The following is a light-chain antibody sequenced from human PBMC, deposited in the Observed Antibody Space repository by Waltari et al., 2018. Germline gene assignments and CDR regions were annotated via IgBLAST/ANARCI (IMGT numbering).Light chain of an antibody. CDR2: DAA. V-gene: IGKV3-20*01. Sequence: ELVLTPSPVTLPFSARERPTLSCRARQSVGRYLAWYQQKPGQAPRLPIYDAASRAGGIPDRFSGRGYGTDFGLTISRLEADDFAVFYCQNYVRLPGKFGEGPTVEIK. CDR3: QNYVRLPGK. J-gene: IGKJ1*01. CDR1: QSVGRY.